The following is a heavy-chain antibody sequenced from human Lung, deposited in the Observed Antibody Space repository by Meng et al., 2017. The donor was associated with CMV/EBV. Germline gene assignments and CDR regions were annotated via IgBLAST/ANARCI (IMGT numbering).Heavy chain of an antibody. CDR2: NYSDGYT. Sequence: ESXKIPXAASGFTVRNNYMSWVRQAPGKGLEGVSVNYSDGYTYYADSVKGRFTISRDNSKDTLYLQMNSLRAEDTAVYYCAREGYCSSTTCSSYYYYGMDVWGRGTXVTVAS. D-gene: IGHD2-2*01. J-gene: IGHJ6*02. V-gene: IGHV3-53*01. CDR3: AREGYCSSTTCSSYYYYGMDV. CDR1: GFTVRNNY.